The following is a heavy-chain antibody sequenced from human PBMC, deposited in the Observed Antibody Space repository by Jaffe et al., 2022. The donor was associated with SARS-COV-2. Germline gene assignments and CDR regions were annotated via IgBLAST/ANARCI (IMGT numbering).Heavy chain of an antibody. D-gene: IGHD2-2*01. CDR3: AKDSRQYCSSTSCLSTFDY. J-gene: IGHJ4*02. CDR1: GFTFSSYG. CDR2: ISYDGSNK. V-gene: IGHV3-30*18. Sequence: QVQLVESGGGVVQPGRSLRLSCAASGFTFSSYGMHWVRQAPGKGLEWVAVISYDGSNKYYADSVKGRFTISRDNSKNTLYLQMNSLRAEDTAVYYCAKDSRQYCSSTSCLSTFDYWGQGTLVTVSS.